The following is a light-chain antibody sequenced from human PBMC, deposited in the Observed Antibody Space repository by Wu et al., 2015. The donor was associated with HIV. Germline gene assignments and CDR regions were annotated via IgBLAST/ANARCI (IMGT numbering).Light chain of an antibody. V-gene: IGKV3D-15*01. CDR1: QSVSHSF. CDR3: QQYNNWPPWT. CDR2: GAS. Sequence: EIVLTQSPGTLSLSPGERATLSCRASQSVSHSFLAWYQQKPGQAPRLLIYGASNRATGIPDRFSGSGSGTNFTLTISSLQSEDFAVYYCQQYNNWPPWTFGQGTKVEIK. J-gene: IGKJ1*01.